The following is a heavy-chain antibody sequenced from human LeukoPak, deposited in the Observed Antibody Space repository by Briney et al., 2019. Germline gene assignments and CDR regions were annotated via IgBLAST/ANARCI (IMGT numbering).Heavy chain of an antibody. CDR3: ATDPNPYSSASGYFDF. D-gene: IGHD6-25*01. CDR1: GGNFRNYG. J-gene: IGHJ4*02. Sequence: ASVKVSCKASGGNFRNYGFHWVRQAPGQGLEWMGGMLPIFGTANYAQKFQGRVTITADESSNTASLDLSSLTSEDTAVYYCATDPNPYSSASGYFDFWGQGTLVTVSS. V-gene: IGHV1-69*13. CDR2: MLPIFGTA.